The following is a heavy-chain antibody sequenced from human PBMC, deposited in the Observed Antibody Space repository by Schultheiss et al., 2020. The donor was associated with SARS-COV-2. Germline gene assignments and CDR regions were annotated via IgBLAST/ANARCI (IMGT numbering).Heavy chain of an antibody. Sequence: GGSLRLSCAASGFTLSSYAMSWVRQAPGKGLEWVSVISGRGGSTYYADSLKGRFTISRDNSKNTLYLQMNSLRAEDTAVYYCAKESGSYFDYWGQGTLVTGSS. V-gene: IGHV3-23*01. D-gene: IGHD3-10*01. CDR2: ISGRGGST. CDR1: GFTLSSYA. CDR3: AKESGSYFDY. J-gene: IGHJ4*02.